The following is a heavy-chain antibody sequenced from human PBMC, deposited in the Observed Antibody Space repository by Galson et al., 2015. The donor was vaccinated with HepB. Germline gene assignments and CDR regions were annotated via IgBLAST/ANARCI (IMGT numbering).Heavy chain of an antibody. CDR3: ARNGRPRLGTAMDPGYYYYYYGMDV. CDR2: IKQDGSEK. D-gene: IGHD5-18*01. Sequence: SLRLSCAASGFTFSSYWMSWVRQAPGKGLEWVANIKQDGSEKYYVDSVKGRFTISRDNAKNSLYLQMNSLRAEDTAVYYCARNGRPRLGTAMDPGYYYYYYGMDVWGQGTTVTVSS. V-gene: IGHV3-7*01. J-gene: IGHJ6*02. CDR1: GFTFSSYW.